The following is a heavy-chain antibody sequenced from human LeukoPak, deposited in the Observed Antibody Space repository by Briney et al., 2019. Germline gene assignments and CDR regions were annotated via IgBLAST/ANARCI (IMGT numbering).Heavy chain of an antibody. J-gene: IGHJ5*02. D-gene: IGHD1-26*01. CDR2: ISYDGSNK. Sequence: GGSLRLSCAASGFTFSSYAMRWVRQAPGKGLEWVAVISYDGSNKYYADSVKGRFTISRDNSKNTLYLQMNSLRAEDTAVYYCARDSENSGSFDPWGQGTLVTVSS. V-gene: IGHV3-30*04. CDR1: GFTFSSYA. CDR3: ARDSENSGSFDP.